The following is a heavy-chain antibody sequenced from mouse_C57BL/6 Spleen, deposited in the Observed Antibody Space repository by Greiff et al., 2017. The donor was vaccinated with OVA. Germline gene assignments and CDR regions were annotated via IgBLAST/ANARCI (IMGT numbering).Heavy chain of an antibody. CDR1: GYSITSGYD. D-gene: IGHD1-1*01. CDR2: ISYSGST. J-gene: IGHJ3*01. Sequence: EVKLQESGPGMVKPSPSLSLTCTVTGYSITSGYDWHWIRHFPGNQLEWMGYISYSGSTNYNPSLKSRISITHDTSKNHFFLKLNSVTTEDTAAYDCARGGYLLLGAWFADWGQGTLVTVSA. CDR3: ARGGYLLLGAWFAD. V-gene: IGHV3-1*01.